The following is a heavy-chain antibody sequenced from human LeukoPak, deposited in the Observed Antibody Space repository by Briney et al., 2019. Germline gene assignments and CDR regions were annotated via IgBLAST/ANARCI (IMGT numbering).Heavy chain of an antibody. CDR1: QFTLSNYW. D-gene: IGHD5-18*01. Sequence: GGSLRLSCAASQFTLSNYWLHWVRQTPGKGLVWVSFINSDASTTAYADSVKGRFTISRDNAKNTLYLQMNSLRVEDTAVYYCARDMNVDTAMDIWGQGTLVTVSS. V-gene: IGHV3-74*01. J-gene: IGHJ3*02. CDR3: ARDMNVDTAMDI. CDR2: INSDASTT.